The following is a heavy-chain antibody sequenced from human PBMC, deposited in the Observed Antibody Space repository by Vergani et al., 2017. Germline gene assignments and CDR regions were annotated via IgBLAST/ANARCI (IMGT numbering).Heavy chain of an antibody. D-gene: IGHD3-10*01. Sequence: ELQLVESGGGLVQPGGSLRLSCAASGSTFSCYYMTWVRQAPGKGLEWVSNIYRSGETYYADSVKGRVTISRDTSKNTLQLQINNLRVEDTAVYYCARGNYNGAGTDVHPWVQGTKVTV. CDR1: GSTFSCYY. J-gene: IGHJ5*02. CDR3: ARGNYNGAGTDVHP. V-gene: IGHV3-66*02. CDR2: IYRSGET.